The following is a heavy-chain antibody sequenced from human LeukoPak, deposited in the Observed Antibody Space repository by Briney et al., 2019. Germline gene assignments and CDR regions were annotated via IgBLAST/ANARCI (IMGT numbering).Heavy chain of an antibody. V-gene: IGHV1-69*13. J-gene: IGHJ6*02. Sequence: SVKVSCKASGGTFSSYAISWVRQAPGQGLEWMGGIIPIFGTANYAQKFQGRVTITADESTSTAYMELSSLRSEDTAVYYCAREERVTGTTGDYYYYYGMDVWAKGPRSPSP. D-gene: IGHD1-7*01. CDR3: AREERVTGTTGDYYYYYGMDV. CDR1: GGTFSSYA. CDR2: IIPIFGTA.